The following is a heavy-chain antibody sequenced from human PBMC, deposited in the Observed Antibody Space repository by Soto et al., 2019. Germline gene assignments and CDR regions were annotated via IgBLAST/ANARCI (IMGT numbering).Heavy chain of an antibody. Sequence: PSETLSLTCAVSSGSISSSNWWSWVRQPPGKGLEWIGEIYHSGSTNYNPSLKSRVTISVDKSKNQFSLKLSSVTAADTAVYYCARVGGDGYYFDYWGQGTLVTVSS. V-gene: IGHV4-4*02. J-gene: IGHJ4*02. CDR2: IYHSGST. CDR3: ARVGGDGYYFDY. CDR1: SGSISSSNW. D-gene: IGHD2-21*02.